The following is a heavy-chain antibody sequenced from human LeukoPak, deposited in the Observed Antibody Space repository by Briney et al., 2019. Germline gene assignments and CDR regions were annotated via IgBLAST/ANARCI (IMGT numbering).Heavy chain of an antibody. D-gene: IGHD3-3*01. Sequence: ASVKVSCKASGYTFTSCDINWVRQATGQGLEWMGWMNPNSGNTGYAQKFQGRVTMTRNTSISTAYMELSSLRSEDTAVYYCARLSLRKRNWFDPWGQGTLVTVSS. CDR2: MNPNSGNT. J-gene: IGHJ5*02. CDR1: GYTFTSCD. V-gene: IGHV1-8*01. CDR3: ARLSLRKRNWFDP.